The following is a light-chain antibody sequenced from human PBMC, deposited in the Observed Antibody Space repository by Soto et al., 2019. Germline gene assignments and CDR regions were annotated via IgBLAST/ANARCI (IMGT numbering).Light chain of an antibody. V-gene: IGKV3-20*01. Sequence: EIVLTQSPGTLSFSPGQRATLSCRATQSVSSGYLAWYQKKPGQAPRLLIYAASNRANGIPDRFSGSGSGTDFTLTISGLEPEDFAVYYCYQYGSSPYTFGQGTKLGIK. CDR1: QSVSSGY. CDR2: AAS. CDR3: YQYGSSPYT. J-gene: IGKJ2*01.